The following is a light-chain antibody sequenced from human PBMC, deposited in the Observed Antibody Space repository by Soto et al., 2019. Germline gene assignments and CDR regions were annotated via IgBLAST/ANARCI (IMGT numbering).Light chain of an antibody. CDR1: QSVDSRY. CDR2: GAA. CDR3: QHYGGSLLT. J-gene: IGKJ4*01. Sequence: EIVLTQSPGTLSLSPGERATLSCRASQSVDSRYLVWYQQKPGQAPRVLMYGAAIRAAGIPDRFSGSGSGTDFTLTISSQEPEDFAVYYCQHYGGSLLTFGGGTKVEIK. V-gene: IGKV3-20*01.